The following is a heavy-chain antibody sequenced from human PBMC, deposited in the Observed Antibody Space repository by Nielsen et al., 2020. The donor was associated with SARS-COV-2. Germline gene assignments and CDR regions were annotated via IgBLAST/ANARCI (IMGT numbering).Heavy chain of an antibody. V-gene: IGHV3-7*03. D-gene: IGHD6-19*01. Sequence: GGSLRFSCAASGFTFDDYAMHWVRQAPGKGLEWVANIKQDGSEKYYVDSVKGRFTISRDNAKNSLYLQMNSLRAEDTAVYYCARGETVAGTVGWGYYYYYMDVWGKGTTVTVSS. J-gene: IGHJ6*03. CDR3: ARGETVAGTVGWGYYYYYMDV. CDR2: IKQDGSEK. CDR1: GFTFDDYA.